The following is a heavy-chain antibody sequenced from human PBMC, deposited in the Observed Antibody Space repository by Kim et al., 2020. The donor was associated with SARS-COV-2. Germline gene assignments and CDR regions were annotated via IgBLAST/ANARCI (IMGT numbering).Heavy chain of an antibody. CDR2: ISYDGSNK. CDR3: ARSGYCSSTSCYTINWF. J-gene: IGHJ5*01. D-gene: IGHD2-2*01. CDR1: GFTFSSYG. V-gene: IGHV3-30*03. Sequence: GGSLRLSCAASGFTFSSYGMHWVRQAPGKGLEWVAVISYDGSNKYYADSVKGRFTISRDNSKNTLYLQMNSLRAEDTAVYYCARSGYCSSTSCYTINWF.